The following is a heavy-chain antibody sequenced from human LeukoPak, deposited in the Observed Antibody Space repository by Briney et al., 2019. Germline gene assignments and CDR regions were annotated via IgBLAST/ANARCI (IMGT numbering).Heavy chain of an antibody. CDR1: GASIYTSSSY. CDR3: TTSRTNDCSSPSCYTDY. D-gene: IGHD2-2*02. CDR2: VYYTGST. Sequence: SETLSLTCTVSGASIYTSSSYWGWIRQPPGKGLEWIASVYYTGSTYYSPSLKSRATISVYTSKTQFSLELNSVTAADTAVYYCTTSRTNDCSSPSCYTDYWGQGTLVTVSS. V-gene: IGHV4-39*01. J-gene: IGHJ4*02.